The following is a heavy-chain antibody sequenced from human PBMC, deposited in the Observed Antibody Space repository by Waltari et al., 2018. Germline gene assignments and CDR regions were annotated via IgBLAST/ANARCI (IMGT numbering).Heavy chain of an antibody. J-gene: IGHJ4*02. CDR3: ARVYYYDSSGYLHDY. CDR1: GYSISSGYY. V-gene: IGHV4-38-2*01. D-gene: IGHD3-22*01. CDR2: IYHGGST. Sequence: QVQLQESGPGLVKPSETLSLTCAVSGYSISSGYYWGWIRQPPGKGLEWIGSIYHGGSTYYNPSLKSRVTISVDTSKNQFSLKLSSVTAADTAVYFCARVYYYDSSGYLHDYWGQGTLVTVSS.